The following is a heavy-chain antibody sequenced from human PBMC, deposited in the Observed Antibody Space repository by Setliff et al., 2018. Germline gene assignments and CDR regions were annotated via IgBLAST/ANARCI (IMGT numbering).Heavy chain of an antibody. CDR1: GGSISPYF. J-gene: IGHJ6*02. Sequence: PSETLSLTCTVSGGSISPYFWSWIRQPPGKGLEWIGYIYHNGNTNFNPSLKTRVTMSVDTSKNQFALNLTSVTADDTAVYYCVRERTAYPYGLDVWGQGTTVTVSS. CDR3: VRERTAYPYGLDV. V-gene: IGHV4-59*01. CDR2: IYHNGNT. D-gene: IGHD3-16*01.